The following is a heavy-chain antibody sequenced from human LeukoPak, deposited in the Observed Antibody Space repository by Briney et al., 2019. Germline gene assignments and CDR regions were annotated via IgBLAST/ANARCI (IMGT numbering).Heavy chain of an antibody. CDR2: IYYSGST. V-gene: IGHV4-59*01. Sequence: SETLSLTCTVSGGSISNKYWSWIRQPPGKGLEWIGYIYYSGSTNYNPSLKSRVTILVDTSKNQISLKPSSVIAADTTVYYCARAPERWYSYGSYTYYYMDVWGKGTTVTVSS. CDR3: ARAPERWYSYGSYTYYYMDV. J-gene: IGHJ6*03. D-gene: IGHD5-18*01. CDR1: GGSISNKY.